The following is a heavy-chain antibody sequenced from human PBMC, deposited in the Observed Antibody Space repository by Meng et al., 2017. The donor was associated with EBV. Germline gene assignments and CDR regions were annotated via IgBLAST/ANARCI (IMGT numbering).Heavy chain of an antibody. D-gene: IGHD3-10*01. CDR2: LIPMSGAP. J-gene: IGHJ4*02. CDR3: ASESGRGFTPDF. V-gene: IGHV1-69*01. CDR1: GGPFRSDA. Sequence: QVQVEQSGAEVKRPGSSVKISCKTPGGPFRSDAVSWVRQGPGQGLEWLGGLIPMSGAPHYAQKFQDRVTITADEYTRTHYMELSSLRSDDTAMYYCASESGRGFTPDFWGQGTLVTVSS.